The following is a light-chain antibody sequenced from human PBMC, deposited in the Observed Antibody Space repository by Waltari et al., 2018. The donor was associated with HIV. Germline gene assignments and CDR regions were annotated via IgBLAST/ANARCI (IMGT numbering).Light chain of an antibody. J-gene: IGLJ3*02. Sequence: QSSLTQPRSVSGSPGQSVTISCSGTSSAVGSYNYSSWYQQHPGKAPKVRIYDVSKRPSGVPDRFSGSKSGKTASLTISGLQAEDEADYYCCSYAGMYTWVFGGGTKLTVL. CDR2: DVS. CDR1: SSAVGSYNY. CDR3: CSYAGMYTWV. V-gene: IGLV2-11*01.